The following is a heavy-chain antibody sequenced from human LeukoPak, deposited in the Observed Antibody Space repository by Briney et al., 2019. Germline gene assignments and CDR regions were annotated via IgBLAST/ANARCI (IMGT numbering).Heavy chain of an antibody. CDR1: GFTFSDYY. Sequence: PGGSLRLSCAHSGFTFSDYYMCWMRQAPGKGLEWVSYISSSGSTIYYADSVKGRFTISRDNAKNSLYLQMNSLRAEDTAVYYCASGYCSGGSCYSPLNYYMDVWGKGTTVTVSS. CDR2: ISSSGSTI. CDR3: ASGYCSGGSCYSPLNYYMDV. V-gene: IGHV3-11*01. J-gene: IGHJ6*03. D-gene: IGHD2-15*01.